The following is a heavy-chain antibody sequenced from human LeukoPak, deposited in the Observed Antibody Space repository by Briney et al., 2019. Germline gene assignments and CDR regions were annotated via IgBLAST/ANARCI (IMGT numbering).Heavy chain of an antibody. CDR3: AKGPIWQQLVPNAVDH. J-gene: IGHJ4*02. CDR2: ISYDGSNK. D-gene: IGHD6-13*01. Sequence: GGSLRLSCAASGFTFSSYGMHWVRQAPGKGLEWVAVISYDGSNKYYADSVKGRFTISRDNSKNTLYLQMNSLRAEDTAVYYCAKGPIWQQLVPNAVDHWGQGTLVTVSS. CDR1: GFTFSSYG. V-gene: IGHV3-30*18.